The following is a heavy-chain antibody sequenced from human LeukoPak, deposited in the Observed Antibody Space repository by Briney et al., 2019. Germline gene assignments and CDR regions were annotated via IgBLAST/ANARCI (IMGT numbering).Heavy chain of an antibody. J-gene: IGHJ5*01. CDR1: GFSFSTYT. D-gene: IGHD6-19*01. V-gene: IGHV3-21*04. CDR2: ISSRTTYI. CDR3: VKDSAGESSDWLDS. Sequence: GGSLRLSCAASGFSFSTYTMNWVRQSPGKGLEWVSSISSRTTYIYYADSVKGRFTVSRDNARNPLHLQMNSLRIEDTALYFCVKDSAGESSDWLDSWGQGTLVTIAS.